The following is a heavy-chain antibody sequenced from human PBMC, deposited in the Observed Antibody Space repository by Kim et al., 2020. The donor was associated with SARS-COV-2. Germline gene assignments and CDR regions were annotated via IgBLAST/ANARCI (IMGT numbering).Heavy chain of an antibody. CDR1: GGSISSSSPY. D-gene: IGHD2-8*01. CDR3: TKPRAWANTFDV. Sequence: SETLSLTCTVSGGSISSSSPYWVWILQPPGKGLEFIGYIYTDGSTFFNPSLRSRLTMSQDTSKNQFSLRLSSVTAADTAVYYCTKPRAWANTFDVWGRGT. J-gene: IGHJ3*01. V-gene: IGHV4-39*01. CDR2: IYTDGST.